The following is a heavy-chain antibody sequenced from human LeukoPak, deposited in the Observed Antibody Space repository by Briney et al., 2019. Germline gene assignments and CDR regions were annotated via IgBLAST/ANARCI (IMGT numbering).Heavy chain of an antibody. J-gene: IGHJ4*02. D-gene: IGHD3-9*01. CDR3: AKDLGYDILTGYSQ. Sequence: GGSLRLSCAASGFTFSSYAMSWVRRAPGKGLEWVSAISGSGGSTYYADSVKGRFTISRDNSKNTLYLQMNSLRAEDTAVYYCAKDLGYDILTGYSQWGQGTLVTVSS. CDR1: GFTFSSYA. V-gene: IGHV3-23*01. CDR2: ISGSGGST.